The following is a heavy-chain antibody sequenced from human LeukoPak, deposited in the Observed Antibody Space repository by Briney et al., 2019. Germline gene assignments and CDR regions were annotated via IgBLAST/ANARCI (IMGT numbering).Heavy chain of an antibody. J-gene: IGHJ3*02. CDR3: ASDGSLAALDSFDI. V-gene: IGHV3-53*01. Sequence: GGCLRLSCAASGRIVTNNYMNWVRQAGGKGLAWVSRIYTSGTTYYAHSVKGRFTISRDNSKNTLYLQMNSLRAEDTAVYYCASDGSLAALDSFDIWGQGKMVTVSS. CDR1: GRIVTNNY. CDR2: IYTSGTT. D-gene: IGHD6-6*01.